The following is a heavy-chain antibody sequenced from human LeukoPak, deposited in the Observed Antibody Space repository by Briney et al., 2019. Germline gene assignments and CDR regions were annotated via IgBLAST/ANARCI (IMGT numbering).Heavy chain of an antibody. V-gene: IGHV3-11*01. Sequence: GGSLRLSCAAPGFSFSDYYMSWIRQAPGKGLEWVSYISSSGTTIYYADSVKGRFAISRDNAKNSLYLQMNSLRAEDTAVYYCARVGYAYCLDVWGQGSMVSVSS. CDR3: ARVGYAYCLDV. CDR2: ISSSGTTI. CDR1: GFSFSDYY. D-gene: IGHD2-21*01. J-gene: IGHJ3*01.